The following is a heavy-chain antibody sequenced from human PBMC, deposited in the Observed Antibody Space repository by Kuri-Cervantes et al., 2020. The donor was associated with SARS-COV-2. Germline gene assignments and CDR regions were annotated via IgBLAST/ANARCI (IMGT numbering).Heavy chain of an antibody. Sequence: GGSLRLSCAASGFTFDDYAMHWVRQAPGKGLEWVSGISWNSGSIGYADSVKGRFTISRDNAKNSLYLQMNSLRAEDMALYYCARNDFWSGYYFDYWGQGTLVTVSS. CDR1: GFTFDDYA. CDR3: ARNDFWSGYYFDY. CDR2: ISWNSGSI. V-gene: IGHV3-9*03. J-gene: IGHJ4*02. D-gene: IGHD3-3*01.